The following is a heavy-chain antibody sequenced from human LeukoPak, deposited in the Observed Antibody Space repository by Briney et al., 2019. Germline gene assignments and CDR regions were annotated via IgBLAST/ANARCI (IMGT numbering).Heavy chain of an antibody. Sequence: GGSLRLSCAASGFTFSGSAMHWVRQASGKGLEWVGRIRSKVNNYATIYAASLKGRFTISRDDSKNTAYLQMNSLKTEDTAVYCCTPTPCNDSSCPGYWGQGTLVTVSS. V-gene: IGHV3-73*01. CDR2: IRSKVNNYAT. J-gene: IGHJ4*02. CDR3: TPTPCNDSSCPGY. D-gene: IGHD2-15*01. CDR1: GFTFSGSA.